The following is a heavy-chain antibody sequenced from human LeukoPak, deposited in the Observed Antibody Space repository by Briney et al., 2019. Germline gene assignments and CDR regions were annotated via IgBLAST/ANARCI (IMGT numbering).Heavy chain of an antibody. CDR3: AVSPRTPVSA. J-gene: IGHJ1*01. D-gene: IGHD5/OR15-5a*01. CDR2: INNYGGGI. V-gene: IGHV3-48*04. Sequence: GGSLRLSCVASGYSFSSYGMHWVRQAPGKGVEWVSGINNYGGGITYADSVKGRFTISRDNAKNSVYLQMNNLRSEDTAMYHCAVSPRTPVSAWGQGTLVTVSS. CDR1: GYSFSSYG.